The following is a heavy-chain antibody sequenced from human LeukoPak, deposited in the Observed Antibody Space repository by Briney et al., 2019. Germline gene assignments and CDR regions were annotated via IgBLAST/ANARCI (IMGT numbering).Heavy chain of an antibody. CDR3: ARGSDISYDSSGYYDY. D-gene: IGHD3-22*01. CDR2: ISTSSSYI. CDR1: GFTFSSYS. J-gene: IGHJ4*02. Sequence: GGSLRLTCAASGFTFSSYSMSWVRQAPGKGLEWVSSISTSSSYIYYADSVKGRFTISRDNAKNSLYLQMNSLRAEDTAVYYCARGSDISYDSSGYYDYWGQGTLVTVSS. V-gene: IGHV3-21*01.